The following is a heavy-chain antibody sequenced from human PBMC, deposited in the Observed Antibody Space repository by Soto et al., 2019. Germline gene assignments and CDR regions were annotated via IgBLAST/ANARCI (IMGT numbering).Heavy chain of an antibody. CDR2: ISGSGGGT. V-gene: IGHV3-23*01. CDR3: AKFGMATTKRSPPYYIDY. CDR1: GFTFSSYA. J-gene: IGHJ4*02. D-gene: IGHD1-1*01. Sequence: GSLRLSFAASGFTFSSYAMSWVRQAPGKGLEWVSSISGSGGGTYYADSVKGRFTFSRDNSKNTLYLQMNSLRAEDTAVYYCAKFGMATTKRSPPYYIDYWGQGALVTVSS.